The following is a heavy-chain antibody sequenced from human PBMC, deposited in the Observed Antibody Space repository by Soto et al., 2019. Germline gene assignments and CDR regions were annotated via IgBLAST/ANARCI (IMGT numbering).Heavy chain of an antibody. V-gene: IGHV4-34*01. CDR2: INHSGST. D-gene: IGHD5-12*01. J-gene: IGHJ4*02. CDR1: GGSFSGYY. Sequence: QVQLQQWGAGLLKPSETLSLTCAVYGGSFSGYYWSWIRQPPGKGLEWIGEINHSGSTNYNPSLKSRVTISVDTSKNQFSLKLSSVTAADTAVYYCARAKSEMATPGPYYFDYWGQGTLVTVSS. CDR3: ARAKSEMATPGPYYFDY.